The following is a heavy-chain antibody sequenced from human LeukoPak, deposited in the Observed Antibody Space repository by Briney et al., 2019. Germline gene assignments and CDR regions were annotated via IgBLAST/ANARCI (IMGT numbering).Heavy chain of an antibody. D-gene: IGHD3-10*01. V-gene: IGHV3-21*01. CDR2: ISGSSTYI. CDR3: ARDVGNFGSGSSYFDS. Sequence: PGGSLRLSCVASGFTFSSYSMNWVRQAPGKGLEWVSYISGSSTYIYYVDSLKGLFTISRDNAKNTLSLQMNSLRAEDTAVYYCARDVGNFGSGSSYFDSWGQGTLVTVSS. CDR1: GFTFSSYS. J-gene: IGHJ4*02.